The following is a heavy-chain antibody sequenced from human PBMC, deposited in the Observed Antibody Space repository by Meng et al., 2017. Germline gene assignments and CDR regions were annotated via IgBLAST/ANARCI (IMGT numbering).Heavy chain of an antibody. CDR2: INHRGST. CDR1: GGSFSGYY. D-gene: IGHD2-2*02. J-gene: IGHJ5*02. V-gene: IGHV4-34*01. Sequence: QVQLQQWGAGLLKPSETLSLTFAVYGGSFSGYYWSWIRQPPGKGLEWIGEINHRGSTNYNPSLKSRVTISVDTSKNRFSLKLSSVTAADTAVYYCARGRAGYCSSTSCYRFAWFDPWGQGTLVTVSS. CDR3: ARGRAGYCSSTSCYRFAWFDP.